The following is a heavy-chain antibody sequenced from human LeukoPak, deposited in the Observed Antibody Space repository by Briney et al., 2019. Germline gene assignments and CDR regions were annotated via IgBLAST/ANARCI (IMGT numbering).Heavy chain of an antibody. D-gene: IGHD4-17*01. J-gene: IGHJ3*01. CDR2: TNPNSAST. V-gene: IGHV1-8*03. CDR1: GYTFTDYD. CDR3: ARGDFGETNTAFDV. Sequence: GASVKVSCKTSGYTFTDYDVHWVRQAPGQGLEWAGWTNPNSASTNYAQRLQGRVTFTRDTSLSIAYMELSSLTSEDAAVYFCARGDFGETNTAFDVWGQGTLVAVSS.